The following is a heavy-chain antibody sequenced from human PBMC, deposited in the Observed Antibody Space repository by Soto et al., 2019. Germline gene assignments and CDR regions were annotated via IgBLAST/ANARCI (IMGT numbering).Heavy chain of an antibody. CDR1: GFTFSRFW. Sequence: EVQLVESGGDLVQPGGSLRLSCAASGFTFSRFWMTWVRQAPGKGLEWVANINPDGSEKYSVDSVKGRFTIYRDNVKNSLYLQMNNLRAEDTAVYFCARGYTSSPLFEDDFDYWGQGALVTVSS. J-gene: IGHJ4*02. D-gene: IGHD6-13*01. CDR2: INPDGSEK. CDR3: ARGYTSSPLFEDDFDY. V-gene: IGHV3-7*04.